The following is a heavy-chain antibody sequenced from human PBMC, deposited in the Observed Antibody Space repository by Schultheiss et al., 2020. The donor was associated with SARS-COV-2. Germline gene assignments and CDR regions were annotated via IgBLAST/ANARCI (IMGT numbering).Heavy chain of an antibody. V-gene: IGHV4-39*07. CDR3: ARGDVLTHYYMDV. D-gene: IGHD2-15*01. Sequence: SGPTLVKPTQTLTLTCTFSGFSLSTSGMCVSWIRQPPGKGLEWIGEINHSGSTNYNPSLKSRVTISVDTSKNQFSLKLSSVTAADTAVYYCARGDVLTHYYMDVWGKGTTVTVSS. CDR1: GFSLSTSGM. J-gene: IGHJ6*03. CDR2: INHSGST.